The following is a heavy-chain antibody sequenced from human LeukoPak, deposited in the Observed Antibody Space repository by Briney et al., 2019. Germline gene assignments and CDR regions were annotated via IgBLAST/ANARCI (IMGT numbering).Heavy chain of an antibody. J-gene: IGHJ4*02. D-gene: IGHD6-13*01. V-gene: IGHV4-59*01. CDR1: GDSISSNY. CDR2: ISYSGST. Sequence: SETLSLTCTVSGDSISSNYWNWIRQPPGKGLEWIGYISYSGSTYYNPSLKSRVTISVDTSKNQFSLKLSSVTAADTAVYYCARNIGSSQDYWGQGTLVTVSS. CDR3: ARNIGSSQDY.